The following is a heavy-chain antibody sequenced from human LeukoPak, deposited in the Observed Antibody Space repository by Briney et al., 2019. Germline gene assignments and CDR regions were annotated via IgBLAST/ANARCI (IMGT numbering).Heavy chain of an antibody. CDR3: ASSSLEVATTMESYFDY. CDR1: VGSVSSGYYY. CDR2: IYYSGST. J-gene: IGHJ4*02. V-gene: IGHV4-61*01. Sequence: SESLSLTCTVSVGSVSSGYYYWSWIRQPPGKGLEWIGYIYYSGSTNYNPSLKSRVTISVDRSKNQFSLKLSSVTAADTAVYYCASSSLEVATTMESYFDYWGQGTLVTVSS. D-gene: IGHD5-12*01.